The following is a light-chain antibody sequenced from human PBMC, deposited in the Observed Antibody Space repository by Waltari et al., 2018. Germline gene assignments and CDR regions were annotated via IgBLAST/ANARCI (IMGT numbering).Light chain of an antibody. CDR2: QAS. J-gene: IGKJ1*01. Sequence: DIQMTQSPSTLSASVGDRVTITCRASQSVRNWLAWYQQKPGKAPRRLIYQASTLENGVPSRFSGSGSGTEFTLTISGLQPDDFATYYCQQYDNNRTFGQGTKVEIK. V-gene: IGKV1-5*03. CDR1: QSVRNW. CDR3: QQYDNNRT.